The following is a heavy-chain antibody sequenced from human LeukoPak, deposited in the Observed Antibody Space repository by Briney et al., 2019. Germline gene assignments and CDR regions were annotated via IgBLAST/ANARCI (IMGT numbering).Heavy chain of an antibody. J-gene: IGHJ4*02. CDR3: ARDSSPTVTTTDDY. CDR2: IKTDGSEG. Sequence: AGRSLRLSWAASGFTFDDYAMPGVRQAPGKGLGWVANIKTDGSEGYYVDSVKGRFTIPRDNAKNSLYLQMNSLRAEDTAVYYCARDSSPTVTTTDDYWGQGTLVTVSS. D-gene: IGHD4-17*01. CDR1: GFTFDDYA. V-gene: IGHV3-7*01.